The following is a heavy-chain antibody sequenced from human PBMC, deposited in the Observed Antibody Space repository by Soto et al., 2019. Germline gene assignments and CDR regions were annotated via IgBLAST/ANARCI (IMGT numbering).Heavy chain of an antibody. CDR3: VRPLPSGQTHARDV. D-gene: IGHD3-10*01. CDR1: GLPVAGSY. V-gene: IGHV3-53*01. Sequence: GSLRLSWVASGLPVAGSYMAWVRQAPGKGLEWASVIYNDGTTYYSQSVEGRFTISRDTSKNTLYLQMDRLRDEDTAVYYCVRPLPSGQTHARDVWGQGTTVTVSS. CDR2: IYNDGTT. J-gene: IGHJ6*02.